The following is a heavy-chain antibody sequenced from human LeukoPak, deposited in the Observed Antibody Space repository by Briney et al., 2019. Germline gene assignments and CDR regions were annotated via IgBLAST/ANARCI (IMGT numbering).Heavy chain of an antibody. Sequence: TSETLSLTCAVYGGSFSGYYWSWIRQPPGKGLEWIGEINHSGSTNYNPSLKSRVTISVNTSKNQFSLKLSSVTAADTAVYYCARGSNIVVVPAAMTPIDVWGQGTTVTVSS. V-gene: IGHV4-34*01. CDR2: INHSGST. D-gene: IGHD2-2*01. J-gene: IGHJ6*02. CDR3: ARGSNIVVVPAAMTPIDV. CDR1: GGSFSGYY.